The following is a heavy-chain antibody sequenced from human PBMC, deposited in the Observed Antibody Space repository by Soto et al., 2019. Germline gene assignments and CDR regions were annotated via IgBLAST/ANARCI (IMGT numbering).Heavy chain of an antibody. V-gene: IGHV4-30-4*01. J-gene: IGHJ5*02. CDR1: GGSISRVDSY. CDR3: AIERWAIDAGSWDYWFDP. D-gene: IGHD1-26*01. Sequence: SETLSVTCSVSGGSISRVDSYWTWIRKPPGEGLEWIGYIYYTGRTSSTPSLESRVTISIDTSKNQFSLQLSSVSAADTAVDYCAIERWAIDAGSWDYWFDPWGQGSLVTVSS. CDR2: IYYTGRT.